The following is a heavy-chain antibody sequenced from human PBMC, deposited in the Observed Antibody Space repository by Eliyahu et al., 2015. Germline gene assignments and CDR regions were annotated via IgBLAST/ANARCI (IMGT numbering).Heavy chain of an antibody. CDR1: GGSFSGYY. D-gene: IGHD2-15*01. J-gene: IGHJ3*02. CDR2: INHSGST. CDR3: ARPLWVAATPRGAFDI. V-gene: IGHV4-34*01. Sequence: QVQLQQWGAGLLKPSETLSXXCAVYGGSFSGYYWSWIRQPPGKGLEWIGEINHSGSTNYNPSLKSRVTISVDTSKNQFSLKLSSVTAADTAVYYCARPLWVAATPRGAFDIWGQGTMVTVSS.